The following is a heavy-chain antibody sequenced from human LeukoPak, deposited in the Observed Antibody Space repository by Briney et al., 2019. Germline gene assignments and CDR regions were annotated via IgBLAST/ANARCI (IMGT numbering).Heavy chain of an antibody. J-gene: IGHJ4*02. CDR2: IYHSGST. CDR3: ASLPSNTVTHDY. D-gene: IGHD4-11*01. V-gene: IGHV4-38-2*01. CDR1: GYSISSSYY. Sequence: PSETLSLTCAVSGYSISSSYYWGWIGPPPGKGLEWIGTIYHSGSTHYNPSIKSRVTLSVDTSKNQFSLKLRSVTAADTAVYYCASLPSNTVTHDYWGQGTLVTVSS.